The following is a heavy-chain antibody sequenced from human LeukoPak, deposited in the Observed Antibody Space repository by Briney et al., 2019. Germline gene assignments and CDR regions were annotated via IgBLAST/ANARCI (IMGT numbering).Heavy chain of an antibody. CDR3: ARLWELLPPATFDP. J-gene: IGHJ5*02. D-gene: IGHD1-26*01. CDR2: IYHSGST. V-gene: IGHV4-59*08. CDR1: GGSISSYY. Sequence: SETLSLTCNVSGGSISSYYWSWIRQPPGKGLEWIGYIYHSGSTNYNPSLKSRVTISIDTSKNQFSLKLTSVTAADTAVYYCARLWELLPPATFDPWGQGTLVTVSS.